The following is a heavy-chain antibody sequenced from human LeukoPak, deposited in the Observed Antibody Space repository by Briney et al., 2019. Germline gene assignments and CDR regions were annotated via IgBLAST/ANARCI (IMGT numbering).Heavy chain of an antibody. CDR1: GGTFSSYA. CDR2: IIPIFGIA. Sequence: SVKVSCKASGGTFSSYAISWVRQAPGQGLEWMGRIIPIFGIANSAQKFQGRVTITADKSTSTAYMELSSLRSEDTALYYCARGFVDYWSGYYRRDWFDPWGQGTLVTVSS. D-gene: IGHD3-3*01. CDR3: ARGFVDYWSGYYRRDWFDP. V-gene: IGHV1-69*04. J-gene: IGHJ5*02.